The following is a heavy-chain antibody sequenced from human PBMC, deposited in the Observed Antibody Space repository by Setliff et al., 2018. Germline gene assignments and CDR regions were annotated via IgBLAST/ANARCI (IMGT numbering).Heavy chain of an antibody. CDR2: TSSGSNSI. CDR3: ARGGSPYYFDY. V-gene: IGHV3-48*01. J-gene: IGHJ4*02. Sequence: PGGSLRLSCAASGFTFSIYSMNWVRQAPGKGLEWISYTSSGSNSIYYADSVMGRFTISRDNSKNTLYLQMNSLRAEDTAVYYCARGGSPYYFDYWGQGTLVTVSS. D-gene: IGHD3-16*01. CDR1: GFTFSIYS.